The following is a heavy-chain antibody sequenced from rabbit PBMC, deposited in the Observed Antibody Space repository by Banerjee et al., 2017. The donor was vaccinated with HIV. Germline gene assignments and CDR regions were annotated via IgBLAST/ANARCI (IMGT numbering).Heavy chain of an antibody. Sequence: QEQLVESGGDLVQPGASLTLTCTPSGFSFSGSYYMCWVRQAPGKGLEWIGCIYTSSGSTWYASWAKGRFTISKTSSTTLYLQLNSLTAADTATYFCARGHCSYDDFTLWGPGTLVTVS. V-gene: IGHV1S45*01. J-gene: IGHJ4*01. CDR1: GFSFSGSYY. D-gene: IGHD6-1*01. CDR2: IYTSSGST. CDR3: ARGHCSYDDFTL.